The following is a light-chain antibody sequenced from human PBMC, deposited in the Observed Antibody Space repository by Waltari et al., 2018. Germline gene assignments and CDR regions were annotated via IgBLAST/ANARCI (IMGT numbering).Light chain of an antibody. CDR1: QSIMSW. J-gene: IGKJ2*01. V-gene: IGKV1-5*03. Sequence: DVQMTQSPSTLSASVGDTVSITCRASQSIMSWLAWYQQKAGKAPKVLISKASTLESGVPSRFSGSESGTEFILTISNLQPDDFATYYCQQYNTDYTFGQGTILEIK. CDR2: KAS. CDR3: QQYNTDYT.